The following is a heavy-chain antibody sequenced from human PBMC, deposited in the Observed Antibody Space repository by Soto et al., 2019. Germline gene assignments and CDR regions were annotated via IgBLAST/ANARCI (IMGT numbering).Heavy chain of an antibody. V-gene: IGHV1-3*01. D-gene: IGHD1-26*01. CDR2: INAVNGNT. CDR3: ARGGSLYWYFDL. J-gene: IGHJ2*01. CDR1: GYTFTNYA. Sequence: QVQLVQSGAEVKKPGASVKVSCKASGYTFTNYAMHWVRQAPGQRLEWMGWINAVNGNTKYSQKFQGRVTITRDTSASTAYMELSSLRSEYTAVYYCARGGSLYWYFDLWGRGTLVTVSS.